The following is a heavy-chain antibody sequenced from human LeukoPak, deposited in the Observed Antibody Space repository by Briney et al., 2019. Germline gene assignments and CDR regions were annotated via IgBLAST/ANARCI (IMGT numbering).Heavy chain of an antibody. D-gene: IGHD4-23*01. V-gene: IGHV3-48*03. Sequence: GGSLRLSCAASGFTFSSYEMNWVRQAPGKGLEWVSYISSSGSTIYYADSVKGPFTISRDNSKNTLYLQMNSLRAEDTAVYYCARRAGGYSHPYDYWGQGTLVTVSS. CDR3: ARRAGGYSHPYDY. CDR2: ISSSGSTI. J-gene: IGHJ4*02. CDR1: GFTFSSYE.